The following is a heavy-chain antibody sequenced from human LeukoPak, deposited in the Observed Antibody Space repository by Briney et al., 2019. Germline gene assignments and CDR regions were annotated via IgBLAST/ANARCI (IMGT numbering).Heavy chain of an antibody. J-gene: IGHJ4*02. CDR2: VGSISSTI. D-gene: IGHD6-19*01. V-gene: IGHV3-48*01. CDR1: GFTFSSYS. CDR3: ARVGGGSGWLDY. Sequence: PGGSLRLSCAAYGFTFSSYSMKWVRQARGKGLEWVSYVGSISSTIYYADSVKGRFTISRDNAKNSLYLQMNSLRAEDTAVYYCARVGGGSGWLDYWGQGTLVTVSS.